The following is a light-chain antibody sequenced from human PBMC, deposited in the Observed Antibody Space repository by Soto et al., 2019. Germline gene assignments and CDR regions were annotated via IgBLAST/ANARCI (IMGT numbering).Light chain of an antibody. CDR3: QQYNTWPPIT. Sequence: VGLMQSPATLSVSLGERATLSCRASQSVSSNLAWYQQKPGQAPRLLIYGASTRATGIPARFSGSGSGTEFTLTISSLQSEDFAVYYCQQYNTWPPITFGQGTRLEI. CDR1: QSVSSN. CDR2: GAS. V-gene: IGKV3-15*01. J-gene: IGKJ5*01.